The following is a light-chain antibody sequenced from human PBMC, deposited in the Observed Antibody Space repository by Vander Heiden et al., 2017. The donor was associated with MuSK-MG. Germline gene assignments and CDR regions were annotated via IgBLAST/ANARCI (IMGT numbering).Light chain of an antibody. CDR3: CTCAGRGTLL. Sequence: QSALTQPASVSGSPGQPITISCTGTSSDVGTSNLVSWYQQHPGEAPRLIIYRVSKRPSGVSNRFSGSKSGNTASLTISGLQAEDEADYYCCTCAGRGTLLFGGGTRVTVL. V-gene: IGLV2-23*02. J-gene: IGLJ2*01. CDR1: SSDVGTSNL. CDR2: RVS.